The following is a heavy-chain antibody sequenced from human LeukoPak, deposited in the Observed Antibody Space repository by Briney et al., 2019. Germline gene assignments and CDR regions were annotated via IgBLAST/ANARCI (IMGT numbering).Heavy chain of an antibody. Sequence: GGSLRLSCAASGFTFSSYSMNWVRQAPGKGLEWVSYISSSSSTIYYADSVKGRFTISRDNATNSLYLQMNSLRAEDTAVYYCARDTPLLGYCSGGSCLLPYYYYMDVWGKGTTVTVSS. CDR1: GFTFSSYS. CDR3: ARDTPLLGYCSGGSCLLPYYYYMDV. V-gene: IGHV3-48*01. D-gene: IGHD2-15*01. CDR2: ISSSSSTI. J-gene: IGHJ6*03.